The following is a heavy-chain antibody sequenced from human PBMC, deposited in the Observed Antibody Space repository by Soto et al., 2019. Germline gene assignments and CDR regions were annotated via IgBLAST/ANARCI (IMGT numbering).Heavy chain of an antibody. CDR2: IKQDGSEK. D-gene: IGHD3-9*01. CDR3: ARDSRYFDWLFYYYYGMDV. CDR1: GFTFSSYW. Sequence: GSLRLSCAASGFTFSSYWMSWVRQAPGKGLEWVANIKQDGSEKYYVDSVKGRFTISRDNAKNSLYLQMNSLRAEDTAVYYCARDSRYFDWLFYYYYGMDVWGQGTTVTVSS. V-gene: IGHV3-7*05. J-gene: IGHJ6*02.